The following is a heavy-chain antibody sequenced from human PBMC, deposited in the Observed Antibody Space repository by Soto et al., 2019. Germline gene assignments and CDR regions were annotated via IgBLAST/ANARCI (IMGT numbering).Heavy chain of an antibody. V-gene: IGHV3-30*18. CDR1: GFTFSSLG. J-gene: IGHJ4*02. Sequence: QVQLVESGGGVVQPGRSLRLSCEASGFTFSSLGMHWVRQAPGKGLEWVAIISSDGNSKYYADSEEGQFTISRDNSKKTLALKYISLRSENTAVYYFVKEVGDRRVFPLDNRGQGTLVTVSS. CDR2: ISSDGNSK. D-gene: IGHD4-17*01. CDR3: VKEVGDRRVFPLDN.